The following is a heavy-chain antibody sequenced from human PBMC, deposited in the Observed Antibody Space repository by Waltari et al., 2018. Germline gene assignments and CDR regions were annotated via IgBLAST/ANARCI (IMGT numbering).Heavy chain of an antibody. CDR2: IYYSGST. J-gene: IGHJ4*02. Sequence: QVQLQESGPGLVKPSQTLSLTCTVSGGSISSGDYYWSWIRQPPGKGLEWIGYIYYSGSTYYNPSLKSRVTIAVDTSKNQFSLKLSSVTAADTAVYYCARVLNDFWSGNLLYYFDYWGQGTLVTVSS. V-gene: IGHV4-30-4*08. D-gene: IGHD3-3*01. CDR3: ARVLNDFWSGNLLYYFDY. CDR1: GGSISSGDYY.